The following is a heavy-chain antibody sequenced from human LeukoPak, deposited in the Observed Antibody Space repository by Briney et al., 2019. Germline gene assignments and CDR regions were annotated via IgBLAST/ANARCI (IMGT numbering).Heavy chain of an antibody. V-gene: IGHV4-34*01. J-gene: IGHJ5*02. CDR2: INHSGST. Sequence: PSETLSLTCGVYGGSFSGYYWSWIRQPPGKGLEWIGEINHSGSTNYNPSLKRRVTISVDTSKKQFSLKLSSVTAADTAVYYCARHNHGGGYYDFWSGAFDPWGQGTLVTVSS. D-gene: IGHD3-3*01. CDR3: ARHNHGGGYYDFWSGAFDP. CDR1: GGSFSGYY.